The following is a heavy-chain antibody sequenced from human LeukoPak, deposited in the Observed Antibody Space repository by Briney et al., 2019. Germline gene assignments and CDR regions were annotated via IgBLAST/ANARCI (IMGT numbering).Heavy chain of an antibody. CDR3: ARPRDYRDYFDY. Sequence: ASVKVSCKASGYTFTGYYMHWVRQAPGQGLEWMGWINPNSGGTNYAQKFQGRVTMTRDTSISTAYLQWSSLKASDTAMYYCARPRDYRDYFDYWGQGTLVTVSS. J-gene: IGHJ4*02. V-gene: IGHV1-2*02. D-gene: IGHD4-11*01. CDR2: INPNSGGT. CDR1: GYTFTGYY.